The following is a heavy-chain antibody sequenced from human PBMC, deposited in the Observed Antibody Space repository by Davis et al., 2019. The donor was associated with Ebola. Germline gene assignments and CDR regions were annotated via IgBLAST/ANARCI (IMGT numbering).Heavy chain of an antibody. V-gene: IGHV3-15*01. CDR2: IKTKTEGGTT. Sequence: PGGSLRLSCSASGFTFRNAWMSWVRQAPGKGLEWVGRIKTKTEGGTTDYGAPVKGRFTISRDDSKSTLYLQMNSLKTEDTAVYYCTTVRGFSGYFDYWGQGTLVTVSS. J-gene: IGHJ4*02. CDR3: TTVRGFSGYFDY. D-gene: IGHD5-12*01. CDR1: GFTFRNAW.